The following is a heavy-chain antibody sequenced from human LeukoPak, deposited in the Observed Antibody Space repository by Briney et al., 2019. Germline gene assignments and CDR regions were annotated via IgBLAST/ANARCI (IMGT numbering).Heavy chain of an antibody. J-gene: IGHJ4*02. Sequence: GGSLRLSCAASGLTFSSHWMHWVRQAPGKGLVWVSRITNDGSSTTYADSVKGRFTISRDNSKNTLYLQMNSLRAEDTAVYYCAGLRFLEGFDYWGQGTLVAVSS. CDR1: GLTFSSHW. CDR2: ITNDGSST. V-gene: IGHV3-74*01. D-gene: IGHD3-3*01. CDR3: AGLRFLEGFDY.